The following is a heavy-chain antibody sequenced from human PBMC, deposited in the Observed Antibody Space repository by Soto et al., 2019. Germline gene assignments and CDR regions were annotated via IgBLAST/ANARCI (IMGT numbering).Heavy chain of an antibody. D-gene: IGHD5-18*01. CDR2: IYPGDSDT. CDR3: ARHVQRYGYGAFGMDV. V-gene: IGHV5-51*01. Sequence: GESMKISSKGSGYSFTSYWIGWVRPLPGKGLEWMGIIYPGDSDTRYSPSFQGQVTISADKSISTAYLQWSSLKASDAAMYYCARHVQRYGYGAFGMDVWGQGTTVTVSS. CDR1: GYSFTSYW. J-gene: IGHJ6*02.